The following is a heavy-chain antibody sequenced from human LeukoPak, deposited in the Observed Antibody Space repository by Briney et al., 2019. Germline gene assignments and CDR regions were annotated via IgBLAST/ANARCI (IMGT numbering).Heavy chain of an antibody. D-gene: IGHD6-19*01. Sequence: PGGSLRLSCAASGFTFSSYSMNWVRQAPGKGLEWVSSISSSSSYIYYADSVKGRFTISRDNAKNSLYLQMNSLRAEDTAVYYCATSVALPSPSDYSSGWYSSVDFDYWGQGTLVTVSS. CDR3: ATSVALPSPSDYSSGWYSSVDFDY. J-gene: IGHJ4*02. CDR1: GFTFSSYS. CDR2: ISSSSSYI. V-gene: IGHV3-21*01.